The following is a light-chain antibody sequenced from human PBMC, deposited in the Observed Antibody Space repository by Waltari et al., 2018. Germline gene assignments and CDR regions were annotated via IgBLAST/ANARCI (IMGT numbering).Light chain of an antibody. CDR2: DVK. Sequence: QSALNPPAPASGSPGSSITISCTASSRAVGDYNYVPWYRQHPGKTPKVMIYDVKKRPSGVSNRFSGSKSGNTASLTISGLQVEDEANYYCSSWTSSSTWIFGGGTKLTVL. V-gene: IGLV2-14*03. J-gene: IGLJ2*01. CDR1: SRAVGDYNY. CDR3: SSWTSSSTWI.